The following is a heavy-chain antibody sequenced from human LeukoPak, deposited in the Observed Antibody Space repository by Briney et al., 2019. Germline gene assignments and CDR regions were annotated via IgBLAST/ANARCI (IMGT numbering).Heavy chain of an antibody. CDR3: AGGYCTNGVCYRGWFDP. V-gene: IGHV4-59*01. CDR1: GGSICSYY. Sequence: SETLSLTCTVSGGSICSYYWSWIRQPPGKELEWIGYIYYSGSTNYNPSLKSRVTISVDTCKNQFSLKLSSVTAADTAVYYCAGGYCTNGVCYRGWFDPWGQGTLVTVSS. J-gene: IGHJ5*02. CDR2: IYYSGST. D-gene: IGHD2-8*01.